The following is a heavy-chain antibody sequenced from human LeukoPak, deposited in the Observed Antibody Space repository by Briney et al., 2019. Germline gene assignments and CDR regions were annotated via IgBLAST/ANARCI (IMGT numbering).Heavy chain of an antibody. J-gene: IGHJ5*02. D-gene: IGHD6-13*01. CDR2: MNPNSGST. Sequence: GASVKVSCKASGYTFTSYDINWVRQATGQGLEWMGSMNPNSGSTGYAQKFQGRVIMTRNTSISTAYMELSSLRSEDTAVDYCSGFYSSSWPNWFDPWGQGPLVTVSS. V-gene: IGHV1-8*01. CDR1: GYTFTSYD. CDR3: SGFYSSSWPNWFDP.